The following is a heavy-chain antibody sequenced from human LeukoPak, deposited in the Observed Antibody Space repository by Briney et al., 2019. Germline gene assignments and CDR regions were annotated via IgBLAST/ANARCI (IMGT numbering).Heavy chain of an antibody. D-gene: IGHD3-10*01. Sequence: ASVKVSCKVSGYTLTELSMRWVRQAPGKGLEWMGGFDPEDGETIYAQKFQGRVTMTEDTSTDTAYMELSSLRSEDTAVYYCATRLLWFGELSTPFDYWGQGTLVTVSS. J-gene: IGHJ4*02. CDR3: ATRLLWFGELSTPFDY. CDR1: GYTLTELS. V-gene: IGHV1-24*01. CDR2: FDPEDGET.